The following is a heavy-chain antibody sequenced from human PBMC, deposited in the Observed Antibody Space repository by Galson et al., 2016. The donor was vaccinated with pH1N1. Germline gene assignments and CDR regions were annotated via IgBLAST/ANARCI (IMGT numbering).Heavy chain of an antibody. V-gene: IGHV1-69*05. D-gene: IGHD3-22*01. J-gene: IGHJ2*01. Sequence: SVKVSCKASGDIFINYPISWVRQAPGQGLEWMGGIMPIFDKPTYAQKFQGRATITTDKSTSTTYMVLSSLRSEDTAVYYCARGGGTYYQTYWYFNLWGRGTLVTVSS. CDR1: GDIFINYP. CDR2: IMPIFDKP. CDR3: ARGGGTYYQTYWYFNL.